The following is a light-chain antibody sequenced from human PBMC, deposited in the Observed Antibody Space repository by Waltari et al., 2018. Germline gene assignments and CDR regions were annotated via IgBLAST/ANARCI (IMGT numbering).Light chain of an antibody. CDR1: QSVSSH. V-gene: IGKV3-11*01. J-gene: IGKJ3*01. CDR3: QQRSNWPIFT. CDR2: AVS. Sequence: EIVLTQSPATLSLSPGERATLSCRASQSVSSHLAWYQQKPGQPPRLLIYAVSNRATGIPARFSGSGSGTDFTLTISSLEPDDFAVYYCQQRSNWPIFTFGPGTKVDIK.